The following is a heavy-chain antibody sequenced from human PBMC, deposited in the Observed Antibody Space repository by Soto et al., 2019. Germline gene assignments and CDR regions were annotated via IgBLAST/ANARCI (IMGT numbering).Heavy chain of an antibody. CDR3: AGLTYYYDSSGYYSD. CDR2: ISAYNGNT. CDR1: GYTFTSYG. Sequence: ASVKVSCKASGYTFTSYGISWVRQAPGQGLEWMGWISAYNGNTNYAQKLQGRVTMTTDTSTSTAYMELRSLRSDDTAVYHCAGLTYYYDSSGYYSDWGQGTLVTVSS. V-gene: IGHV1-18*04. D-gene: IGHD3-22*01. J-gene: IGHJ4*02.